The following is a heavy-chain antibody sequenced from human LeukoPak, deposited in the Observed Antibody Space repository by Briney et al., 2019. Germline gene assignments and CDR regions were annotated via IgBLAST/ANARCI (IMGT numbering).Heavy chain of an antibody. CDR3: ARGLIWWLRVFDY. D-gene: IGHD5-12*01. V-gene: IGHV3-7*01. J-gene: IGHJ4*02. CDR1: GFTFSSYW. CDR2: IKQDGSEK. Sequence: GGSLRLSCAASGFTFSSYWMSWVRQAPGKGLEWVANIKQDGSEKYYVDSVKGRFTISRDNAKNSLYLQMNSLRAEHTAVYYCARGLIWWLRVFDYWGQGTLVTVSS.